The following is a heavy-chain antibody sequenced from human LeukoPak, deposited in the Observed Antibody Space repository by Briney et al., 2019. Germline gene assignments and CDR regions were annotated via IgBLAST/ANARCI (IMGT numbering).Heavy chain of an antibody. V-gene: IGHV4-4*07. CDR2: IYGSGST. CDR3: ARDSGTTGEVKFDP. J-gene: IGHJ5*02. D-gene: IGHD3-10*01. CDR1: GGSIRSY. Sequence: PSETLSLTCTVSGGSIRSYWSWIRQPAGKGLECIGRIYGSGSTDYNPSLKSRVTMSIDTSKNQFSLNLISVTAADTAVYYCARDSGTTGEVKFDPWGQGTLVTVSS.